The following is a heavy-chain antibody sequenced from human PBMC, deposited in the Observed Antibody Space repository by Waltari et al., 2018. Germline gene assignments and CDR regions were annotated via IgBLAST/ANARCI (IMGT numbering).Heavy chain of an antibody. J-gene: IGHJ5*02. Sequence: QVQLQQWGAGLLKPSETLSLTCAVYGGSFSGYYWSGIRQPPGKGLEWIGEINHSGSTNYNPSLKSRVTISVDTSKNQFSLKLSSVTAADTAVYYCARLFWSGYYCWFDPWGQGTLVTVSS. V-gene: IGHV4-34*01. CDR3: ARLFWSGYYCWFDP. D-gene: IGHD3-3*01. CDR2: INHSGST. CDR1: GGSFSGYY.